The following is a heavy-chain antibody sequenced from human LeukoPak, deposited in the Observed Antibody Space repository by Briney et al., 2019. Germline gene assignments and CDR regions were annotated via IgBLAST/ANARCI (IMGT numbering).Heavy chain of an antibody. D-gene: IGHD3-22*01. J-gene: IGHJ4*02. CDR3: AKYYDSSGYHGYGY. V-gene: IGHV3-21*01. CDR2: ISSSSSYI. Sequence: GGFLRLSCAASGFTFSSYSMNWVRQAPGKGLEWVSSISSSSSYIYYADSVKGRFTISRDNAKNSLYLQMNSLRAEDTAVYYCAKYYDSSGYHGYGYWGQGTLVTVSS. CDR1: GFTFSSYS.